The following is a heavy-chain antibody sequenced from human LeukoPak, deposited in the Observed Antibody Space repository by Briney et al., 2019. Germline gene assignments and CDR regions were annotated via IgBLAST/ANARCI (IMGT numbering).Heavy chain of an antibody. V-gene: IGHV1-8*01. Sequence: GASVKVSCKASGYTFTSYDINWVRQATGQGLEWMGWMNPNSGNTGYAQKFQGRVTMTRNTSISTAYMELSSLRSEDTAVYYCAATDGELPSYYFDYWGQGTLVTVSS. CDR1: GYTFTSYD. D-gene: IGHD1-26*01. CDR3: AATDGELPSYYFDY. J-gene: IGHJ4*02. CDR2: MNPNSGNT.